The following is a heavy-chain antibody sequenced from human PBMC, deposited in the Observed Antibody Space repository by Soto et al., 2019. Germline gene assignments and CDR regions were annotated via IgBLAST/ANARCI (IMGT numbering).Heavy chain of an antibody. V-gene: IGHV3-23*01. CDR2: ISGSGSST. J-gene: IGHJ4*02. CDR3: AKVRTIGYSYGPSTGGFDF. Sequence: EVQLLESGGGLVQPGGSLRLSCAASGFTFVSYAMTWVRQAPGKGLEWVAYISGSGSSTYYADSVKGRFTISRDSSKRTLYLQMNSLRVEDTAVYHCAKVRTIGYSYGPSTGGFDFLGQGNLVTVSS. CDR1: GFTFVSYA. D-gene: IGHD5-18*01.